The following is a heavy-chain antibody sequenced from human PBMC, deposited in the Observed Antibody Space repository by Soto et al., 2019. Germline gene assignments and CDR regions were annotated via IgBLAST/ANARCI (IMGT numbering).Heavy chain of an antibody. D-gene: IGHD6-19*01. Sequence: PGGSLRLSCVASGFTFSDHAMTWVRQAPGKGLEWVSTSTNNGDRAFYADSVKGRFTVSRDRSNNTLYLQMNSLRVDDTAVYFCARPPLYSSGGYFDSWGQGTLVTVSS. CDR3: ARPPLYSSGGYFDS. J-gene: IGHJ4*02. CDR2: STNNGDRA. CDR1: GFTFSDHA. V-gene: IGHV3-23*01.